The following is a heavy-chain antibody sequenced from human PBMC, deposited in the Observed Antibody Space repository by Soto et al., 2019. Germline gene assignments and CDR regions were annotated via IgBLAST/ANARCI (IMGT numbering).Heavy chain of an antibody. V-gene: IGHV3-21*06. D-gene: IGHD4-17*01. CDR3: ARDLRGHYGP. CDR1: GFIFRNFN. J-gene: IGHJ3*01. Sequence: PGGSVRLSCEGPGFIFRNFNMILLRQAPGKGLECVSSVSGSSSYIDKADFVKGRFTVSRDNANNLVFLQMNGLRPEDTAMYYCARDLRGHYGPWGQGTMVTVSS. CDR2: VSGSSSYI.